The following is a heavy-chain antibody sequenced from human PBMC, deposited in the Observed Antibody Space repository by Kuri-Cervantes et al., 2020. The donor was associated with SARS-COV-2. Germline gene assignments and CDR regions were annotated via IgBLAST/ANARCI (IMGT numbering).Heavy chain of an antibody. CDR3: ARDLGTVTVFDY. D-gene: IGHD4-17*01. J-gene: IGHJ4*02. Sequence: GESLKISCAASGFTFSDYYMSWIRQAPGKGLEWVSYISSSGSTIYYADSVKGRFTISRDNAKNSLYLQMNSLRDEDTAVYYCARDLGTVTVFDYWGQGTLVTVSS. CDR1: GFTFSDYY. CDR2: ISSSGSTI. V-gene: IGHV3-11*04.